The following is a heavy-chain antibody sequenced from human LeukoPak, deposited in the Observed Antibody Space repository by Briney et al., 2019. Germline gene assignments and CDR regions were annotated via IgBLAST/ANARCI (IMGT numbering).Heavy chain of an antibody. D-gene: IGHD2/OR15-2a*01. Sequence: GGSLRLSCAASGFTFSSYAMHWVRQAPGKGLEWVAVISYDGSNRYYADSVKGRFTISRDNSKNTLYLQMNSLRAEDTAVYYCARVRDSTGSFYYWGQGTLVTVSS. CDR3: ARVRDSTGSFYY. CDR1: GFTFSSYA. J-gene: IGHJ4*02. CDR2: ISYDGSNR. V-gene: IGHV3-30*04.